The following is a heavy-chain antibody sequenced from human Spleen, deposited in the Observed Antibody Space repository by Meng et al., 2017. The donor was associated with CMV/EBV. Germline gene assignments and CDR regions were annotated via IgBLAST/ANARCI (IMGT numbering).Heavy chain of an antibody. J-gene: IGHJ4*02. Sequence: GGSLRLSCAASGFIVSSNYMSWVRQAPGKGLEWVSVIYRGGSTHYADSVKGRFTISRDNSKNTLYLQMNSLRAEDTAVYYCARDRARSAFALRADFWGQGTLVTVSS. V-gene: IGHV3-53*05. CDR2: IYRGGST. CDR3: ARDRARSAFALRADF. D-gene: IGHD2-15*01. CDR1: GFIVSSNY.